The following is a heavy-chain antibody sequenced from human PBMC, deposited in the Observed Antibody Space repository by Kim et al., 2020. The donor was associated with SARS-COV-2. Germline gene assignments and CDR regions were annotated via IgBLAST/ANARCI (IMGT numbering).Heavy chain of an antibody. CDR3: ARHVWQLEGAWWYFDL. J-gene: IGHJ2*01. V-gene: IGHV5-10-1*01. D-gene: IGHD6-6*01. Sequence: PSFQGHVTISADKSISTAYLQWSSLKASDTAMYYCARHVWQLEGAWWYFDLWGRGTLVTVSS.